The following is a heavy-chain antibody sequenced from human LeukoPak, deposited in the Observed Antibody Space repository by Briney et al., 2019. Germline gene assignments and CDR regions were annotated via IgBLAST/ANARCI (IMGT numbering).Heavy chain of an antibody. CDR2: IIPIFGTA. V-gene: IGHV1-69*13. D-gene: IGHD2-2*01. Sequence: SVKVSCKASGGTFSSYAISWVRQAPGQGLEWMGGIIPIFGTANYAQKFQGRVTITADESTSTAYMELSSLRSEDTAVYYCARALREDIVVVPAAPPYYYGMDVWGKGTTVTVSS. J-gene: IGHJ6*04. CDR3: ARALREDIVVVPAAPPYYYGMDV. CDR1: GGTFSSYA.